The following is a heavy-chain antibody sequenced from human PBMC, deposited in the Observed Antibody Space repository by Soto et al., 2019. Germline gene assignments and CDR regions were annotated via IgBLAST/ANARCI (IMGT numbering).Heavy chain of an antibody. Sequence: PGGSLRLSCTASGFTFSYAWMSWVRQAQGKGLEWVGRIRSKTDGGAIDYATFVKDRFTISRDHSKNTLFLQVNRLSEEDTAVYYCASWGGIASPAHDGSLAPYGYWGQGTLVTVSS. CDR2: IRSKTDGGAI. J-gene: IGHJ4*02. CDR3: ASWGGIASPAHDGSLAPYGY. CDR1: GFTFSYAW. V-gene: IGHV3-15*01. D-gene: IGHD6-13*01.